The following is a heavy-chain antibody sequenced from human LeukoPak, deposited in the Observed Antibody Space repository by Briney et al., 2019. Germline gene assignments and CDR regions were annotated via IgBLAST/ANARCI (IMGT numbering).Heavy chain of an antibody. CDR1: GYTFTSHY. V-gene: IGHV1-46*01. D-gene: IGHD5-18*01. CDR2: IHPSGSST. Sequence: GASVKISCKASGYTFTSHYMHWVRQAPGQGLEWMGVIHPSGSSTNYAQKFQGRVTMTKDTSTSTVYIELNSLRSEDTAVYYGARMDMDIAMVTNYLDHWGQGTLVTVSS. CDR3: ARMDMDIAMVTNYLDH. J-gene: IGHJ4*02.